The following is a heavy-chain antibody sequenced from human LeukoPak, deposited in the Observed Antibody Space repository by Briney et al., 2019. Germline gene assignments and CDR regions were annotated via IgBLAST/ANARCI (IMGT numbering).Heavy chain of an antibody. V-gene: IGHV3-30*18. CDR3: AKGHLGDTYYYDSSGYRRFDY. J-gene: IGHJ4*02. CDR2: ISYDGSNK. D-gene: IGHD3-22*01. Sequence: GGSLRLSCAASGFTFSSYGMHWVRQAPGKGLEWVAVISYDGSNKYYADSAKGRFTISRDNSKNTLYLQMNSLRAEDTAVYYCAKGHLGDTYYYDSSGYRRFDYWGQGTLVTVST. CDR1: GFTFSSYG.